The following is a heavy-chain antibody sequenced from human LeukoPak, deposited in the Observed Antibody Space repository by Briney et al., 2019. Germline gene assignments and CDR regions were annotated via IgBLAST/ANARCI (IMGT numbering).Heavy chain of an antibody. J-gene: IGHJ4*02. V-gene: IGHV3-53*01. D-gene: IGHD5-18*01. CDR2: IHSNDDT. CDR1: DFTVISNY. CDR3: TRGHAAMGDY. Sequence: GGSLRLSCAASDFTVISNYMTWVRQAPGKGLECISVIHSNDDTYYAASVKGRFTISRDTSNHMLYLQMNSQRAEDTAVYFCTRGHAAMGDYWGQGTLVTVSS.